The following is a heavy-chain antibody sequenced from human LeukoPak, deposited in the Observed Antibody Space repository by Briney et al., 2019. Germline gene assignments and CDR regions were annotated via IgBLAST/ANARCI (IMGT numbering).Heavy chain of an antibody. CDR2: ISYDGSNK. J-gene: IGHJ6*02. CDR1: GFTFSNYA. D-gene: IGHD1-7*01. CDR3: AKDYELRHYYYYGMDV. V-gene: IGHV3-30*18. Sequence: PGGSLRLSCATSGFTFSNYAVSWVRQAPGKGLEWVAVISYDGSNKYYADSVKGRFTISRDNSKNTLYLQMNSLRAEDTAVYYCAKDYELRHYYYYGMDVWGQGTTVTVSS.